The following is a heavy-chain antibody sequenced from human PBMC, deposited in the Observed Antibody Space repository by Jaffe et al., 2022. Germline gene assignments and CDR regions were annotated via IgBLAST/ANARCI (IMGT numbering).Heavy chain of an antibody. J-gene: IGHJ4*02. D-gene: IGHD3-9*01. CDR3: ARHHYDFSTGYYKNYFDY. CDR2: IYYSGST. CDR1: GGSISGYY. Sequence: QVQLQESGPGLVKPSETLSLTCTVSGGSISGYYWSWIRQPPGKGLEWIGYIYYSGSTNYSPSLKSRLTISVDTSKNQFSLKLSSVTAADTAVYYCARHHYDFSTGYYKNYFDYWGQGTLVTVSS. V-gene: IGHV4-59*01.